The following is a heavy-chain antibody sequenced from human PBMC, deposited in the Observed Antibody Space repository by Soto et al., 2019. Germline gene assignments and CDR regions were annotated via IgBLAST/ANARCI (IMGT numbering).Heavy chain of an antibody. Sequence: QVQLVQSGAEVKKPGSSVKVSCKASGATLSSYAISWVRQAPGQGLEWMGGIIPVFGTENYAHKFRGRDTINADESTSTAYMEQSSLRSKDTAVNYCTNTYGGNTAFPDHFDDWGQGTLVTVSS. CDR1: GATLSSYA. J-gene: IGHJ4*02. V-gene: IGHV1-69*01. D-gene: IGHD4-17*01. CDR3: TNTYGGNTAFPDHFDD. CDR2: IIPVFGTE.